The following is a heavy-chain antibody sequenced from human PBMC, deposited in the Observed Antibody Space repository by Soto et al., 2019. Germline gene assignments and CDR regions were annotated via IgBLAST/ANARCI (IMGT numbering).Heavy chain of an antibody. V-gene: IGHV3-48*03. CDR3: AEDLTGITGG. Sequence: EVQLVESGGGLVQPGGSLRLSCAASGFTFNSYEMNWVRQAPGKGLEWVSYISISGNTINYADSVKGRFTISRDNAKNSLDLQMNSLRVEDAAIYYCAEDLTGITGGWGQGTLVTVSS. CDR1: GFTFNSYE. D-gene: IGHD1-7*01. J-gene: IGHJ4*02. CDR2: ISISGNTI.